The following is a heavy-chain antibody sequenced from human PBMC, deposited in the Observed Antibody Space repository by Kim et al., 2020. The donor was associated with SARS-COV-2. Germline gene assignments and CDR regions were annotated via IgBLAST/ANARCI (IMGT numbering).Heavy chain of an antibody. CDR1: GGSISSYY. CDR3: ARDRITMVRGIPRDYYGL. D-gene: IGHD3-10*01. J-gene: IGHJ6*01. CDR2: IYYSGST. V-gene: IGHV4-59*13. Sequence: SETLSLTCTVPGGSISSYYWSWIRQPPGKGLEWIGYIYYSGSTNYNPSLKSRVTISVDTSKSQFSLKLSSVSAADTPVYYCARDRITMVRGIPRDYYGL.